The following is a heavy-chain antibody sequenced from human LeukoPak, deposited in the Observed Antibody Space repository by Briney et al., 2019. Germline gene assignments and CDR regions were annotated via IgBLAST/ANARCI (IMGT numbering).Heavy chain of an antibody. J-gene: IGHJ4*02. CDR1: GFTFSTYN. V-gene: IGHV3-48*04. D-gene: IGHD4-17*01. CDR3: AVDRREGPTVATFSPFDY. CDR2: ISKSSRSI. Sequence: GGSLRLSCVASGFTFSTYNMNWVRQAPGKGLEWVSYISKSSRSIYYADSVRGRFTITRDNAKNSLYLRMNSLRAEDTALYYCAVDRREGPTVATFSPFDYWGQGTRVTVSS.